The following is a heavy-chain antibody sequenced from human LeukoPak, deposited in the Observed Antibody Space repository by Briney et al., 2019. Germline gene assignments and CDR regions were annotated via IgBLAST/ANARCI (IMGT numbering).Heavy chain of an antibody. Sequence: GGSVRLSCAASGFTFSSYCMSWVRQAPGKGLEWVANIKQDGSEKYYVDSVKGRFTISRDNAKNSLYLQMNSLRAEDTAVYYCARLGTYLYCFDYWGQGTLVTVSS. CDR2: IKQDGSEK. D-gene: IGHD1-26*01. CDR3: ARLGTYLYCFDY. CDR1: GFTFSSYC. V-gene: IGHV3-7*03. J-gene: IGHJ4*02.